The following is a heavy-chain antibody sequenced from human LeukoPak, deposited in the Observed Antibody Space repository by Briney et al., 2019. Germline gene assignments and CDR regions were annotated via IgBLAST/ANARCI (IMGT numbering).Heavy chain of an antibody. J-gene: IGHJ4*02. D-gene: IGHD3-10*01. CDR3: ARDGSYYFDY. V-gene: IGHV3-66*01. Sequence: GGSLRLSCAGSGLTVSSNYMSWVRQAPGKGLEWVSAIYTGGNTYYADSVKGRFTISRDNAKNSVHLQMNSLRAEDTAVYYCARDGSYYFDYWGQGTLVTVSS. CDR1: GLTVSSNY. CDR2: IYTGGNT.